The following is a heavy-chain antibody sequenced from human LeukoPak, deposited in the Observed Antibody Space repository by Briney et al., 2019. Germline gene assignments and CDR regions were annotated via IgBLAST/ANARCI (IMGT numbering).Heavy chain of an antibody. D-gene: IGHD6-19*01. CDR2: ITMSGSVI. CDR3: ARGGWSRGWFDP. CDR1: GFKFRDYY. J-gene: IGHJ5*02. Sequence: GGSLRLSCAASGFKFRDYYMSWIRQAPGKGLEWISYITMSGSVIQYSSSVKGRFTTSRDNARNSLYLQMNSLRADDTAVYYCARGGWSRGWFDPWGQGPWSPSPQ. V-gene: IGHV3-11*01.